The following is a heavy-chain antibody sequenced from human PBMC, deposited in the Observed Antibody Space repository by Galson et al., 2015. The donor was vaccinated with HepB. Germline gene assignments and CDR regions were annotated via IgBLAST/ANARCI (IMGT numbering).Heavy chain of an antibody. J-gene: IGHJ4*02. CDR3: ARALESGSWTVPPGY. D-gene: IGHD6-13*01. CDR1: GGTFSSYA. Sequence: SVKVSCKASGGTFSSYAISWVRQAPGQGLEWMGGIIPIFGTANYAQKFQGRVTITADESTSTAYMELSSLRSEDAAVYYCARALESGSWTVPPGYWGQGTLVTVSS. CDR2: IIPIFGTA. V-gene: IGHV1-69*13.